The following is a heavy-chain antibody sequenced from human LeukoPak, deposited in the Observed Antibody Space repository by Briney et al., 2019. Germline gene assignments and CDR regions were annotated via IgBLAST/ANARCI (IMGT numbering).Heavy chain of an antibody. D-gene: IGHD5-24*01. Sequence: GGTLRLSCAASGFTFSSYGMSWVRQAPGKGLEWVSVIYSGGSTYYADSVKGRFTISRDNSKNTLYLQMNSLRAEDTAVYYCASERDGYNPYWGQGTLVTVSS. V-gene: IGHV3-53*01. J-gene: IGHJ4*02. CDR3: ASERDGYNPY. CDR2: IYSGGST. CDR1: GFTFSSYG.